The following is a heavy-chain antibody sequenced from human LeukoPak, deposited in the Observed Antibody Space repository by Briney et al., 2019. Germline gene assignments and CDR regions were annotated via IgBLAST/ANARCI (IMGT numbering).Heavy chain of an antibody. V-gene: IGHV4-4*02. J-gene: IGHJ5*02. CDR1: GGSISSNNW. CDR3: ARARGSGSLNWFDP. CDR2: IYHSGST. Sequence: SGTLSLTCAVSGGSISSNNWWSWVRQPPGKGLEWIGEIYHSGSTNYNPSLKSRVTISVDKSKNQFSLKLSSVTAADTAVYYCARARGSGSLNWFDPWGQGTLVTVSS. D-gene: IGHD3-10*01.